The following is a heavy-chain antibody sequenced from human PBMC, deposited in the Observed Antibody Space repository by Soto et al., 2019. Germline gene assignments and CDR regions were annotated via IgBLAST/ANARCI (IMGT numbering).Heavy chain of an antibody. Sequence: GGSLRLSCAASGFTFSSYGMHWVRQAPGKGQEWVAVIWYDGSNKYYADSVKGRFTISRDNSKNTLYLQMNSLRAEDTAVYYCARVQGYYYYYMDVWGKGTTVTVSS. V-gene: IGHV3-33*01. J-gene: IGHJ6*03. CDR2: IWYDGSNK. CDR1: GFTFSSYG. CDR3: ARVQGYYYYYMDV.